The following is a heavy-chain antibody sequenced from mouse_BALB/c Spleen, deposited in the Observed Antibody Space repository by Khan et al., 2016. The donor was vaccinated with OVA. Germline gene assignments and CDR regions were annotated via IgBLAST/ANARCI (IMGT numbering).Heavy chain of an antibody. CDR1: GFTFSDYG. J-gene: IGHJ3*01. Sequence: EVELVESGGGLVQPGGSRKLSCAASGFTFSDYGMAWVRQAPGKGPEWVAFISDLAYSIYYADTVTGRFTISRENAKNTLYLEMRSLRSEDTAMYYCARGGGTAPCAYWGLGTLVTVSA. D-gene: IGHD1-2*01. V-gene: IGHV5-15*02. CDR2: ISDLAYSI. CDR3: ARGGGTAPCAY.